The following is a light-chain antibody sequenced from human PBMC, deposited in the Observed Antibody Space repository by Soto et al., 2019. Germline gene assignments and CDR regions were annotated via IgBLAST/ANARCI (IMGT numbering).Light chain of an antibody. J-gene: IGKJ4*01. Sequence: EIVMTQSPAILSVSPGERATLSCRASQSVGSNYLAWYQQKPGQAPRLLIYGASSRATGIADRFSGSGSGTEFTLTISSLQSEDFAIYYCQQYDNWPSVTFGGGTKVDIK. CDR3: QQYDNWPSVT. CDR1: QSVGSN. V-gene: IGKV3D-15*01. CDR2: GAS.